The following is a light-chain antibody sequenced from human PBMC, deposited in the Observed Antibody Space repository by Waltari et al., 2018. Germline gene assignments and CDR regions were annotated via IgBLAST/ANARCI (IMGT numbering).Light chain of an antibody. Sequence: EIVMTQSPDSLAVSLGERATINCKSSQSVLSSSNNKNYLGWYQHKPGQPPKLLITWASTRESGVPGRFGGSGSRTDFTLTINGLQAEDVAVYYCQQCYTPPYTFGQGTKLEIK. CDR2: WAS. CDR1: QSVLSSSNNKNY. J-gene: IGKJ2*01. CDR3: QQCYTPPYT. V-gene: IGKV4-1*01.